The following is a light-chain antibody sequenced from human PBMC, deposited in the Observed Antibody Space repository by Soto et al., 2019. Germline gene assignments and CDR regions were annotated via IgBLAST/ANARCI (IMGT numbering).Light chain of an antibody. Sequence: DIQMTRFPPSLSASEGARVPIPCGPVKSISGYLNWYQQKPGKAPKLLIYAASSLQSGVPSRFSGSGSGTDFTLTISSLQPEDFATYYCQQSYSTLWTFGQGTKLEIK. CDR3: QQSYSTLWT. CDR1: KSISGY. J-gene: IGKJ2*02. CDR2: AAS. V-gene: IGKV1-39*01.